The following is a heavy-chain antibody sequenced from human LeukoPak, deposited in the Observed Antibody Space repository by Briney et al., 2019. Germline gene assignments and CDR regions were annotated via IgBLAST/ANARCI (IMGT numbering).Heavy chain of an antibody. CDR3: ARIITYYDFSCWFDP. V-gene: IGHV4-39*01. CDR1: GGSISRSSYN. J-gene: IGHJ5*02. Sequence: KSAETLSLTCSASGGSISRSSYNWGWIRQPPGKGLEWIGSIYYSGRTYYNPSLKSRVTISVDTSKNQFSLKLSSVTAADTAVYYCARIITYYDFSCWFDPWGQGTLVTVSS. CDR2: IYYSGRT. D-gene: IGHD3-3*01.